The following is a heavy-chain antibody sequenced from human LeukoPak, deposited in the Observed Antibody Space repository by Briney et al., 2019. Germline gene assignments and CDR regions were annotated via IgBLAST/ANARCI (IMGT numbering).Heavy chain of an antibody. V-gene: IGHV4-4*07. J-gene: IGHJ6*03. Sequence: SETLSLTCTVSGGSISSYYWSWIRQPAGKGLEWIGRIYTSGSTNYSPSLKSRVTMSVDTSKNQFSLKLSSVTAADTAVYYCARDKGGYYGSGSYYPMGSYYYYMDVWGKGTTVTVSS. CDR1: GGSISSYY. CDR3: ARDKGGYYGSGSYYPMGSYYYYMDV. CDR2: IYTSGST. D-gene: IGHD3-10*01.